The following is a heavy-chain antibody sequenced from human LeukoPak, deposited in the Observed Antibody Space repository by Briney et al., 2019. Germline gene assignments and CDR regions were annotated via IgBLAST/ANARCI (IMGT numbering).Heavy chain of an antibody. CDR1: GFTFSSYW. CDR3: ARDRGYGEGTAPDC. J-gene: IGHJ4*02. Sequence: GGSLRLSCAASGFTFSSYWMSWVRQAPGKGLEWVANIKQDGSEKYYADSVKGRFTISRDNSKNTLYLQMNSLRAEDTAVYYCARDRGYGEGTAPDCWGQGTLVTVSS. D-gene: IGHD4-17*01. V-gene: IGHV3-7*01. CDR2: IKQDGSEK.